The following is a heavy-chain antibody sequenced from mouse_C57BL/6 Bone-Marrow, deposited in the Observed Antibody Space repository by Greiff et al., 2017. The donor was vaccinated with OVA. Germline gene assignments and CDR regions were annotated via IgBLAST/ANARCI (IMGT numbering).Heavy chain of an antibody. Sequence: VQLQQSGAELARPEASVKLSCKASGYTFTSYGISWVKQRTGQGLEWIGEIYPRSGNTYYNEKFKGKATLTADKSSSTAYMELRSLTSEDSAVYFCARRGYYDYDGPWFAYWGQGTLVTVSA. CDR1: GYTFTSYG. CDR2: IYPRSGNT. J-gene: IGHJ3*01. D-gene: IGHD2-4*01. V-gene: IGHV1-81*01. CDR3: ARRGYYDYDGPWFAY.